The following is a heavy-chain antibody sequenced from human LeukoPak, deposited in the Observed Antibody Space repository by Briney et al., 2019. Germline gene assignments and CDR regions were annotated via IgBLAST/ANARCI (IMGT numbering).Heavy chain of an antibody. D-gene: IGHD3-10*01. CDR1: GFDVGRNY. CDR2: IYSGGAT. CDR3: ARFGSGSYYISWFDP. J-gene: IGHJ5*02. V-gene: IGHV3-53*01. Sequence: GGSLRLSCAASGFDVGRNYMTWVRQAPGKGLEWVSFIYSGGATYYADSVRGRFTISRDSSKNTLYLQMNSLRVEDTAVYYCARFGSGSYYISWFDPWGQGTLVTVSS.